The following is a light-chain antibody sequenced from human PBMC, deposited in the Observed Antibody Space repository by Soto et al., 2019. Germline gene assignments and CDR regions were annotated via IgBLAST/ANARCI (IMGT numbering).Light chain of an antibody. CDR3: QQYYDNPLT. CDR1: QSVLYNSNKKDY. Sequence: DFVLTQSPDSLAVSLGERATINCKSSQSVLYNSNKKDYFAWYHQRPGQPPKLLIYWASTRESGVPDRFSASGSGTDFTLTISRLQAEDVGVYYCQQYYDNPLTFGGGTRVEIK. CDR2: WAS. J-gene: IGKJ4*01. V-gene: IGKV4-1*01.